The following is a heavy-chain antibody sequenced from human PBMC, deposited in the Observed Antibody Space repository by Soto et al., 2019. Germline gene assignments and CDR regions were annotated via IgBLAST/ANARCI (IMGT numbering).Heavy chain of an antibody. Sequence: SETLSLTCAVSGGSVSSGVFSWNWIRQPPGQGLEWIGYISHGGSTHYTPSLTSRVSISVDRSTNAISLNLTSMTPADTTVYFCARGHYYYAMDVWGQGTTVTVSS. CDR1: GGSVSSGVFS. CDR3: ARGHYYYAMDV. J-gene: IGHJ6*02. CDR2: ISHGGST. V-gene: IGHV4-30-2*01.